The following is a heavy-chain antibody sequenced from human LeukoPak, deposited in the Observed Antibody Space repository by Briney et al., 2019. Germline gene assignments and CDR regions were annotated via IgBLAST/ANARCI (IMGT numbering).Heavy chain of an antibody. Sequence: GGSLRLSCAASGFTFSSYWMSWVRQAPGKGLEWVANIKQDGSEKYYVDSVKGRFTISRDNAKNSLYLQMNSLRAEDTAVYYCARVSAGHNYYFDYWGQGTLVTVSS. D-gene: IGHD2-21*01. CDR2: IKQDGSEK. V-gene: IGHV3-7*01. CDR1: GFTFSSYW. J-gene: IGHJ4*02. CDR3: ARVSAGHNYYFDY.